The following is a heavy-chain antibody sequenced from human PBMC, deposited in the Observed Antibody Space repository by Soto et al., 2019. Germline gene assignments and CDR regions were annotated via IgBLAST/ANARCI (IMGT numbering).Heavy chain of an antibody. Sequence: EVQLVESGGASVQPGKSLRLSCAASGFNFGYYAMHWVRQAPGKGLEWVSSISWNSGTTDYADSVKGRFTISRDNAKNSLDLQMNSLGTADTALYYCAKEAGTGSNYHLHSWGQGTLVTVSS. V-gene: IGHV3-9*01. J-gene: IGHJ4*02. CDR1: GFNFGYYA. CDR3: AKEAGTGSNYHLHS. CDR2: ISWNSGTT. D-gene: IGHD4-4*01.